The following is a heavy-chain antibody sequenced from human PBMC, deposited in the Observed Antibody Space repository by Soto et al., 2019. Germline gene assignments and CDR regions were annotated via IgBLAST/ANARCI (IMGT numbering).Heavy chain of an antibody. J-gene: IGHJ6*02. D-gene: IGHD2-21*01. Sequence: GGSLRLSCAASGFTFSSYGMHWVRQAPGKGLEWVAVISYDGSNKYYADSVKGRFTTSRDNSKNTLYLQMNSLRAGDSAVYYCAKDKASPGKPPTYYYYGMDVWGQGTTVTVSS. CDR3: AKDKASPGKPPTYYYYGMDV. V-gene: IGHV3-30*18. CDR1: GFTFSSYG. CDR2: ISYDGSNK.